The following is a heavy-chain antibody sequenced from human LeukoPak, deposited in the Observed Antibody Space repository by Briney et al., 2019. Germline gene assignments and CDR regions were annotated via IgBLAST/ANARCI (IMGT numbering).Heavy chain of an antibody. V-gene: IGHV4-59*01. CDR1: GGSISSYY. D-gene: IGHD6-19*01. J-gene: IGHJ4*02. Sequence: SETLSLTCTVSGGSISSYYWSWIRQPPGKGLEWIGYIYYSGSTNYNPSLKSRVTISVDTSKNQFSLKLSPVTAADTAVYYCARGPVAGLNTHWGQGTLVTVSS. CDR2: IYYSGST. CDR3: ARGPVAGLNTH.